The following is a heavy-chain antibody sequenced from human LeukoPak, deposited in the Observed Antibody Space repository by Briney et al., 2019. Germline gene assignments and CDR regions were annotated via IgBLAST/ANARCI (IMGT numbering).Heavy chain of an antibody. Sequence: GGSLRLSCAASGFTFTRYAMSWVRQAPGKGLEWVSSISSSSSFLHYADSVKGRFTISRDNAKNSLYLQLNSLRADDTAVYYCARGQYCGGDCFYFDYWGQGTLVTVSS. V-gene: IGHV3-21*01. CDR1: GFTFTRYA. D-gene: IGHD2-21*01. CDR3: ARGQYCGGDCFYFDY. J-gene: IGHJ4*02. CDR2: ISSSSSFL.